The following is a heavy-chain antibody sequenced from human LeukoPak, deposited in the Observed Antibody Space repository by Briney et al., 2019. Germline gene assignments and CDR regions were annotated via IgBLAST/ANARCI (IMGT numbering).Heavy chain of an antibody. CDR1: GYTFTGYY. J-gene: IGHJ5*02. V-gene: IGHV1-2*02. CDR2: INPNSGGT. CDR3: ARERGAGYCSGGSCHSNWFDP. D-gene: IGHD2-15*01. Sequence: ASVKVSCKASGYTFTGYYMHWVRQAPGQGLEWMGWINPNSGGTNYAQKFQGRVTMTRDMSTSTVYMELSSLRSEDTAVYYCARERGAGYCSGGSCHSNWFDPWGQGTLVTVSS.